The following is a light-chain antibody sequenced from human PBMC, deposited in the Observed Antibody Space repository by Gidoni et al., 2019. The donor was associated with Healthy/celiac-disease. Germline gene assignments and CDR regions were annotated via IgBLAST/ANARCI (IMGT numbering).Light chain of an antibody. CDR3: QQYNNWPPWT. CDR1: QSVSSN. J-gene: IGKJ1*01. CDR2: GAS. Sequence: EIVMTQSPATLSVSPGERATLSFSASQSVSSNIAWYQQKPGQAPRLLIYGASTRATGIPARFSGSGSGTEFTLTISSLQSEDFAVYYCQQYNNWPPWTFGQGTKVEIK. V-gene: IGKV3-15*01.